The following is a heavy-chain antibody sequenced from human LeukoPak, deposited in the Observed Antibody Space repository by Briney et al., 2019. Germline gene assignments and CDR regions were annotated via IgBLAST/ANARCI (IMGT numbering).Heavy chain of an antibody. Sequence: SETLSLTCTVSGGSISSSSYYWGWIRQPPGKGLEWIGSIYYSGSTYYNPSLKSRVTISVDTSKNQFSLKLSSAIAADTAVYYCARSRKIWFGELSGPDYYGMDVWGQGTTVTVSS. CDR3: ARSRKIWFGELSGPDYYGMDV. CDR1: GGSISSSSYY. J-gene: IGHJ6*02. V-gene: IGHV4-39*07. D-gene: IGHD3-10*01. CDR2: IYYSGST.